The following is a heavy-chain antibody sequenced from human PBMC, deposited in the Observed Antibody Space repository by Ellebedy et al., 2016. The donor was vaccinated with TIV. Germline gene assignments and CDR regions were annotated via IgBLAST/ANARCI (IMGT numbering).Heavy chain of an antibody. CDR2: IIPIFGTA. CDR1: GGTFSSYA. CDR3: ALTLPPEYSSSFDY. V-gene: IGHV1-69*13. Sequence: SVKVSCXASGGTFSSYAISWVRQAPGQGLEWMGGIIPIFGTANYAQKFQGRVTITADESTSTAYMELSSLRSEDTAVYSCALTLPPEYSSSFDYWGQGTLVTVSS. J-gene: IGHJ4*02. D-gene: IGHD6-6*01.